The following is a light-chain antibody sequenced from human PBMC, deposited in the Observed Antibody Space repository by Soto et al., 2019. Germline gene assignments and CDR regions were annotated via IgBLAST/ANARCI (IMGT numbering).Light chain of an antibody. V-gene: IGKV4-1*01. CDR3: QQYYTTLS. CDR1: QSVLYNSDNKNY. Sequence: DIVMTQSPDSLAVSLGERATINCKSSQSVLYNSDNKNYLAWYQQKAGQPPKLLIYWASTRDSGVPDRISGSGSGADFTLTINYLHAEDVAVYYCQQYYTTLSFGGGTKVEIK. CDR2: WAS. J-gene: IGKJ4*01.